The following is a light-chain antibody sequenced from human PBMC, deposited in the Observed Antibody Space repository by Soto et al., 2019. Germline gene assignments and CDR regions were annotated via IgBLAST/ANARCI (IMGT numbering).Light chain of an antibody. J-gene: IGKJ1*01. CDR2: VAS. CDR3: QQSYITPWT. Sequence: DIQMTQSPSSLSASVGDRVTITCRASQSISSYLNWYQQKPGKAPNLLIYVASSLQSGVPLRFTGSGSGTDFTLTISSLQPEDFATYYCQQSYITPWTFGQGTKVEIK. CDR1: QSISSY. V-gene: IGKV1-39*01.